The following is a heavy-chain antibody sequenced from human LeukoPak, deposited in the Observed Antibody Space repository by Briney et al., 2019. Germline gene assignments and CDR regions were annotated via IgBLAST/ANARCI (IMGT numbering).Heavy chain of an antibody. CDR3: ARHSAVNYYYYMDV. D-gene: IGHD2-2*01. V-gene: IGHV4-59*08. J-gene: IGHJ6*03. CDR2: IYYSGST. Sequence: TSETLSLTCTVSGGSISSYYWSWIRQPPGKGLEWIGYIYYSGSTNYNPSLKSRVTISVDTSKNQFSLKLSSVTAADTAVYYCARHSAVNYYYYMDVWGKGTTVTVSS. CDR1: GGSISSYY.